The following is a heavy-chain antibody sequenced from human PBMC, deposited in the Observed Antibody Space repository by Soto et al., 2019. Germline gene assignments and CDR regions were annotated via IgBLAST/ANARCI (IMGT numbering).Heavy chain of an antibody. V-gene: IGHV1-69*13. Sequence: AVKVSCKASGGTFSSYAISWVRQAPGQGLEWMGGIIPIFGTANYAQKFQGRVTITADESTSTAYMALSSLRSEDTAVYYCARGVYFAGNDYGMDVWGQGTTVT. CDR3: ARGVYFAGNDYGMDV. CDR1: GGTFSSYA. J-gene: IGHJ6*02. D-gene: IGHD3-9*01. CDR2: IIPIFGTA.